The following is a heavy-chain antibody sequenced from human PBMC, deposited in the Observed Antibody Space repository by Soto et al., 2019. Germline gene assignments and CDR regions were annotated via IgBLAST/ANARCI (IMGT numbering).Heavy chain of an antibody. CDR3: ARDAQLRFPGYYGMDV. V-gene: IGHV4-59*01. CDR1: GGSISSYY. D-gene: IGHD2-21*01. J-gene: IGHJ6*02. Sequence: SETLSLTCTVSGGSISSYYWSWIRQPPGKGLEWIGYIYYSGSTNSNPSLKSRVTISVDTSKNQFSLKLSTVTAAATAVYYCARDAQLRFPGYYGMDVWGQGTTVTVSS. CDR2: IYYSGST.